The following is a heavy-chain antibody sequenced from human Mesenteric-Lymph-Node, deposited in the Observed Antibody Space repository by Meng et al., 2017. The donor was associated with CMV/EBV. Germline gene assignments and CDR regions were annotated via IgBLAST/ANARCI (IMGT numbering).Heavy chain of an antibody. Sequence: SFIGYYWSWIRQPPGKGLEWIGEINHFGSTNYNPSLKSRVTISVHPSKNQFSLKLSSVTAADTAVYYCARGGRLPAAVRVRVYNWFDPWGQGTLVTVSS. CDR3: ARGGRLPAAVRVRVYNWFDP. V-gene: IGHV4-34*01. CDR1: SFIGYY. CDR2: INHFGST. D-gene: IGHD2-2*01. J-gene: IGHJ5*02.